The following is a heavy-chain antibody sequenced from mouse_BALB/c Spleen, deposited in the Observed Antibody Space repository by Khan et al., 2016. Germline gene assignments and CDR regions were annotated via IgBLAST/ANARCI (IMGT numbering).Heavy chain of an antibody. CDR1: EYTFTNYG. D-gene: IGHD2-13*01. CDR2: INTNTGEQ. CDR3: ARTGDYPYYAMDY. V-gene: IGHV9-3*02. Sequence: QIQLVQSGPELKKPGETVKISCKASEYTFTNYGMNWVKQAPGKSLKWMGWINTNTGEQTYAEEFKGRFAFSLEASASPSYLQVNNLKNEDSATYFCARTGDYPYYAMDYWGQGTSVTVSS. J-gene: IGHJ4*01.